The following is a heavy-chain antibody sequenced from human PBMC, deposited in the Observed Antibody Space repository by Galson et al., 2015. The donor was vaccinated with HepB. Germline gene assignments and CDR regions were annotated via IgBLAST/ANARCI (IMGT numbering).Heavy chain of an antibody. J-gene: IGHJ6*02. V-gene: IGHV3-53*04. D-gene: IGHD1-26*01. Sequence: SLRLSCAGSGFTVSSNYMSWVRQAPGKGLEWVSVIYSGGSTYYADSVKGRFTISRHNSKNTLYLQMNSLRAEDTAVYYCAGVTDSGSYSSSGYYYGMDVWGQGTTVTVSS. CDR3: AGVTDSGSYSSSGYYYGMDV. CDR1: GFTVSSNY. CDR2: IYSGGST.